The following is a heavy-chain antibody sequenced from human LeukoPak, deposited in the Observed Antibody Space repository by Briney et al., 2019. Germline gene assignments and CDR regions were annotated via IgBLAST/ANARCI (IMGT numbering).Heavy chain of an antibody. J-gene: IGHJ4*02. CDR3: ARGSSWFPFDY. V-gene: IGHV4-30-2*01. Sequence: SETLSLTCTVSGGSISSGGYYWSWIRQPPGKGLEWIGYIYHSGSTYYNPSLKSRVTISVDTSKNQFSLKLSSVTAADTAVYYCARGSSWFPFDYWGQGTLVTVSS. CDR2: IYHSGST. D-gene: IGHD6-13*01. CDR1: GGSISSGGYY.